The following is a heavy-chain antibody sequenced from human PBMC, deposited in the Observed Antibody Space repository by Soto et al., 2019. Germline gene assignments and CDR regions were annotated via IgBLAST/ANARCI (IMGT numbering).Heavy chain of an antibody. CDR2: INHSGST. CDR1: GGSFSGYY. D-gene: IGHD2-2*01. V-gene: IGHV4-34*01. CDR3: ASWHQLLSDAFDI. Sequence: SETLSLTCAVYGGSFSGYYWGWIRQPPGKGLEWIGEINHSGSTNYNPSLKSRVTISVDTSKNQFSLKLSSVTAADTAVYYCASWHQLLSDAFDIWGQGTMVTVSS. J-gene: IGHJ3*02.